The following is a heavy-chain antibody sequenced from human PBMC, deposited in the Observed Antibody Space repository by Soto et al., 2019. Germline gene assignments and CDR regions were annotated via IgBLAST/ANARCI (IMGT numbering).Heavy chain of an antibody. Sequence: GGSLRLSCEVSGFSFSNYWMHWVRQAPGKGLVWVSRINNYGSNTRDADSVKGRFTISRDNAKNTLYLQMNSLRAEDTAVYYCARDGDGDIPLDHWGRGALVTVSS. CDR3: ARDGDGDIPLDH. CDR2: INNYGSNT. J-gene: IGHJ4*02. V-gene: IGHV3-74*01. CDR1: GFSFSNYW.